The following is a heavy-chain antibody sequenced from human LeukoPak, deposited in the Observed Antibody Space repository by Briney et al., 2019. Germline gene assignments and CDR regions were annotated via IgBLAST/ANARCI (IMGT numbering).Heavy chain of an antibody. CDR3: ARLAVTTTDWAFDI. Sequence: PSETLSLTCTVSGGSNSSSYWSWIRQPAGKGLEWIGRIYTSGSTNYNPSLKSRVTMSVDTSKNQFSLKLSSVTAADTAVYYCARLAVTTTDWAFDIWGQGTMVTVSS. D-gene: IGHD4-17*01. CDR2: IYTSGST. V-gene: IGHV4-4*07. J-gene: IGHJ3*02. CDR1: GGSNSSSY.